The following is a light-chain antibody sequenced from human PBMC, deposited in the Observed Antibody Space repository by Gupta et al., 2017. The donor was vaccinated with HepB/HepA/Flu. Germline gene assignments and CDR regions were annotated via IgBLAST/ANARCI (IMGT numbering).Light chain of an antibody. J-gene: IGKJ4*01. Sequence: IQLTQSPSSLSASVGDRVTITCRASQNISSYLNWYQQKPGKAPKLLIYAASSLQRGVPSRFSGSGSGTDFTLTISSLQPEDFATYYCQQSYNTPLAFGGGTKVEIK. V-gene: IGKV1-39*01. CDR2: AAS. CDR3: QQSYNTPLA. CDR1: QNISSY.